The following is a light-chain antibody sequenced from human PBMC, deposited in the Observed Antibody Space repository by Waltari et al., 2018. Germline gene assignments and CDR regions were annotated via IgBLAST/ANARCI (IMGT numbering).Light chain of an antibody. CDR1: QSISTY. J-gene: IGKJ5*01. V-gene: IGKV3-11*01. CDR2: DAY. Sequence: EVVLTQSPATLSLSPGERASLSRRASQSISTYLAWFQQNPGQAPRRLIYDAYNRATDFPARFRGGGSGTDFTLTISSLEPDDFAVYYCQQRSSPATFGPGTRLEIK. CDR3: QQRSSPAT.